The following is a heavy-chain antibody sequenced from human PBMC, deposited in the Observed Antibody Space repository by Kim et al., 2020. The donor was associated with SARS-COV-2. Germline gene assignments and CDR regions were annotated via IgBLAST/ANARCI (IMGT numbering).Heavy chain of an antibody. J-gene: IGHJ4*02. V-gene: IGHV3-30*18. D-gene: IGHD3-22*01. CDR2: ISYDGSNK. Sequence: GGSLRLSCAASGFTFSSYGMHWVRQAPGKGLEWVAVISYDGSNKYYADSVKGRFTISRDNSKNTLYLQMNSLRAEDTAVYYCAKSQFRHYYDSSGVDYWGQGTLVTVSS. CDR3: AKSQFRHYYDSSGVDY. CDR1: GFTFSSYG.